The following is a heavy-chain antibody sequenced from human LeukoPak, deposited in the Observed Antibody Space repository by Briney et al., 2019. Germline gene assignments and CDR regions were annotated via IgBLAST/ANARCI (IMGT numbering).Heavy chain of an antibody. Sequence: PGGSLRLSCAASGFTFSDYYMTWIRQAPGKGLEWVSYIGSSISHTNYADSVKGRFTISRDNAKNSLYLQMNSLRAEDTAVYYCARDQGLLVVAGRFGYWGQGTLVTVSS. CDR2: IGSSISHT. J-gene: IGHJ4*02. D-gene: IGHD6-19*01. V-gene: IGHV3-11*06. CDR3: ARDQGLLVVAGRFGY. CDR1: GFTFSDYY.